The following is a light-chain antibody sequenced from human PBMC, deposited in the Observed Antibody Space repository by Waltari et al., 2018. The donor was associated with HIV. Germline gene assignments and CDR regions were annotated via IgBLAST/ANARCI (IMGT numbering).Light chain of an antibody. Sequence: NFMLTLPHSVSESPGKTVTISCTRSSGSIANNYVQWYQQRPGSAPTTVIYEDKQRSSGVPDRFSGSIDTSSNPASLTISGLKIEDEADYYCQSYDSSNWVFGGGTKLTVL. CDR3: QSYDSSNWV. CDR2: EDK. CDR1: SGSIANNY. V-gene: IGLV6-57*04. J-gene: IGLJ3*02.